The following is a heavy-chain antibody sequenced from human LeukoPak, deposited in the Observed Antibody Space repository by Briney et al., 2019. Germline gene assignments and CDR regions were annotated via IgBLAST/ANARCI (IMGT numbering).Heavy chain of an antibody. J-gene: IGHJ4*02. CDR3: AREAGIAAAGTLAY. V-gene: IGHV1-46*03. Sequence: ASVKVSCEASGYTFTSYSMRWVRQAPGQGLEWMGVINPSGGSTTYVQRFQGRVTMTRDTSTSTVYMELSSLRSEDTAVYYCAREAGIAAAGTLAYWGQGTLVTVSS. D-gene: IGHD6-13*01. CDR1: GYTFTSYS. CDR2: INPSGGST.